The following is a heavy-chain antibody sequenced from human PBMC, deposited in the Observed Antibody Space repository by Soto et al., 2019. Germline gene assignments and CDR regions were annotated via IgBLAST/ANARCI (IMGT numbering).Heavy chain of an antibody. D-gene: IGHD6-6*01. J-gene: IGHJ6*02. CDR1: GLIFSDYH. CDR2: IRRKANSYTT. Sequence: EVQLVESGGGLVQPGGSLRLSCAASGLIFSDYHMDWVRQAPGKGLEWVGRIRRKANSYTTEYAASVKGRFTISRDDSKNSLYWQMNSLTTEDTAVYYGAMLGGSSGGSNDMGVWGQGNTVTVSS. CDR3: AMLGGSSGGSNDMGV. V-gene: IGHV3-72*01.